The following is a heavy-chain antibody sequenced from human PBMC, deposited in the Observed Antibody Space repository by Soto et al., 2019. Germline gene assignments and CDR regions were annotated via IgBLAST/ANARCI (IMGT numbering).Heavy chain of an antibody. CDR3: ARDRSAYYWFDP. CDR2: IYHSGTT. V-gene: IGHV4-38-2*02. D-gene: IGHD3-22*01. J-gene: IGHJ5*02. CDR1: GFSISSGYF. Sequence: SETLSLTCAFSGFSISSGYFWGWIRQPPGEGPEWLGSIYHSGTTYYNPSVKGRVTISVDTSKNQFSLKMSSVTAADTAVYYCARDRSAYYWFDPWGQATLVTVS.